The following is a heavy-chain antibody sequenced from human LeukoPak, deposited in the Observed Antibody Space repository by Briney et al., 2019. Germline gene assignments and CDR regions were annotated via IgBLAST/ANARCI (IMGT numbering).Heavy chain of an antibody. V-gene: IGHV5-51*01. CDR2: IYPGDSDT. J-gene: IGHJ5*02. CDR3: ARYSSSWYPYNWFDP. Sequence: GESLKISCKGSGYSFTSYWIGWVRQMPGKGLEWMGIIYPGDSDTRYSPSFQGQVTISADKSISTAYLQWSSLKVSDTAMYYCARYSSSWYPYNWFDPWGQGTLVTVSS. CDR1: GYSFTSYW. D-gene: IGHD6-13*01.